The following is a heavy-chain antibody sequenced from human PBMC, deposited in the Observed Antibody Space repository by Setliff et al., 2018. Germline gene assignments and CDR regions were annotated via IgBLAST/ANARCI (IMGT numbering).Heavy chain of an antibody. J-gene: IGHJ6*03. V-gene: IGHV3-23*01. Sequence: GGSLSLSCEASGFIFSPYAMVWVRQAPGKGLEWGSIISGDASYTAYADSVKGRFTISRDNSKNTLYLQMNSLRGDDTAVYHCARAGGSGAGYDYLGVWGRGTTVTVSS. CDR2: ISGDASYT. CDR3: ARAGGSGAGYDYLGV. CDR1: GFIFSPYA. D-gene: IGHD5-12*01.